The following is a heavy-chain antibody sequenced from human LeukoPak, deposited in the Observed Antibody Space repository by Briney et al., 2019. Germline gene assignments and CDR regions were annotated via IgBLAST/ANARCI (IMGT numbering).Heavy chain of an antibody. CDR3: ARACGGDCYLSDY. Sequence: GGSLRLSCAASGFTFSSYIMNWVRQAPGKGLEWVSSISTSSSYIYYADSVKGRFTISRDNAKNSLYLQMNSLRAEDTAVYYCARACGGDCYLSDYWGQGTLVTVSS. J-gene: IGHJ4*02. CDR1: GFTFSSYI. V-gene: IGHV3-21*01. D-gene: IGHD2-21*02. CDR2: ISTSSSYI.